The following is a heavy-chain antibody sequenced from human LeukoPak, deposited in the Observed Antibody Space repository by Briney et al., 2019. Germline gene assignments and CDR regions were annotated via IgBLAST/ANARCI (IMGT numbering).Heavy chain of an antibody. Sequence: GGSLRLSCAASGFTFSSYNMNWVRQAPGKGLEWVASINPDGNKKYSADSVKGRFTISRDNAENSLYLRMNSLRVEDTAFYYCARDLAYSRLDYWGQGMLVTVSS. CDR3: ARDLAYSRLDY. D-gene: IGHD5-18*01. J-gene: IGHJ4*02. V-gene: IGHV3-7*01. CDR2: INPDGNKK. CDR1: GFTFSSYN.